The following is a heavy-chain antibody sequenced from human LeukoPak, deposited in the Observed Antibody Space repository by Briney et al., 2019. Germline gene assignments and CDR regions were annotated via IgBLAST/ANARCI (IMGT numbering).Heavy chain of an antibody. CDR3: ARQMRSDNFEC. J-gene: IGHJ3*01. CDR1: GGSITTFY. V-gene: IGHV4-59*08. CDR2: IFYTGTT. D-gene: IGHD3-9*01. Sequence: SETLSLTCNVSGGSITTFYWISIRQPPGKGLEWIGYIFYTGTTHYNPSLKSRVTISVDSSKNQFSLSLSSVTAADTAVYYCARQMRSDNFECRGQGTLVTVPS.